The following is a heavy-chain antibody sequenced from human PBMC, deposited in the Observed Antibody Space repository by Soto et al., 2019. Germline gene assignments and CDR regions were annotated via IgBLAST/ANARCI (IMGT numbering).Heavy chain of an antibody. J-gene: IGHJ4*02. D-gene: IGHD6-13*01. Sequence: PGGSLRLSCAASGFTFSSYGMHWVRQAPGKGLEWVAVISYDGSNKYYADSVKGRFTISRDNSKNTLYLQMNSLRAEDTAVYYCAKSFGYSSSWPHFDYWGQGT. V-gene: IGHV3-30*18. CDR1: GFTFSSYG. CDR2: ISYDGSNK. CDR3: AKSFGYSSSWPHFDY.